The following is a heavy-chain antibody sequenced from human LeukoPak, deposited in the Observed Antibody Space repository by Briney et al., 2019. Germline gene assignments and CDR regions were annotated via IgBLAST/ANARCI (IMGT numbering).Heavy chain of an antibody. J-gene: IGHJ6*03. CDR2: IYHSGST. V-gene: IGHV4-4*02. D-gene: IGHD1-14*01. CDR1: GGSISSTNW. Sequence: SETLSLTCAVSGGSISSTNWWSWVRQPPGKGLEWIGEIYHSGSTNYNPSLKSRVIISVDTSKNQFSLKLSSVTAADTAVYYCARSVNPYYYYYMDVWGKGTTVTVSS. CDR3: ARSVNPYYYYYMDV.